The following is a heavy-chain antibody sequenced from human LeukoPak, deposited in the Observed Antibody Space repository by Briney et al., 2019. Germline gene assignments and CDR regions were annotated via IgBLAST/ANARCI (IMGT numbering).Heavy chain of an antibody. J-gene: IGHJ4*02. V-gene: IGHV1-69*01. CDR2: IIPIFGTA. Sequence: SVKVSFKASGGTFIRYVMRWVRQAPGKGLERMGGIIPIFGTANYTQKFQGRVTITADESTSTAYMELSSLRSEDTAVYYCARCSTVAYYFDYWGQGTLVTVSS. D-gene: IGHD2-2*01. CDR3: ARCSTVAYYFDY. CDR1: GGTFIRYV.